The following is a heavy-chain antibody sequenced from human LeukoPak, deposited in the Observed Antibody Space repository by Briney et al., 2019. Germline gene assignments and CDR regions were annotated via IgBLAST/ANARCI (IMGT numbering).Heavy chain of an antibody. V-gene: IGHV1-46*01. CDR3: ARDGDDYSNGLGWFDP. CDR2: IIPSGGST. Sequence: ASVKVSCKASGYTFTSYYMHWVRQAPGQGLEWMGIIIPSGGSTSYAQKFQGRVTMTRDMSTSTVYMELSSLRSEDTAVYYCARDGDDYSNGLGWFDPWGQGTLVTVSS. J-gene: IGHJ5*02. CDR1: GYTFTSYY. D-gene: IGHD4-11*01.